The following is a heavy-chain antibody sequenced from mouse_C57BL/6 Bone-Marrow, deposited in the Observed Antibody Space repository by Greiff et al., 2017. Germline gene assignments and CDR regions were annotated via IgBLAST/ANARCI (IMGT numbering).Heavy chain of an antibody. V-gene: IGHV1-69*01. CDR2: IYPSDSYT. D-gene: IGHD1-1*01. CDR1: GYTFTSYW. Sequence: QVQLQQPGAELVMPGASVKLSCKASGYTFTSYWMHWVKQRPGQGLEWIGDIYPSDSYTNYNQKFKGKSTLTVDKSSSTAYMQLSSLTSEDSAVYYCARDGSRCGYFDYWGQGTTLTVSS. CDR3: ARDGSRCGYFDY. J-gene: IGHJ2*01.